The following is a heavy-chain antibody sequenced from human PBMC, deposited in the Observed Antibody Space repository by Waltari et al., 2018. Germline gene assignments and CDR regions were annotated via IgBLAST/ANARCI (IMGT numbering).Heavy chain of an antibody. CDR3: TRAWDGDFWFDP. Sequence: QVQLVQSGAEVKKPGASVKVSCKASGYTFSYYYIHWVRQAPGQGLEWMGLINPSGGDTNYAQKFQGRVTMTSDTSTRTVYLELSSLRSEDTAVYYCTRAWDGDFWFDPWCQGTLVTVSS. J-gene: IGHJ5*02. CDR2: INPSGGDT. D-gene: IGHD4-17*01. CDR1: GYTFSYYY. V-gene: IGHV1-46*03.